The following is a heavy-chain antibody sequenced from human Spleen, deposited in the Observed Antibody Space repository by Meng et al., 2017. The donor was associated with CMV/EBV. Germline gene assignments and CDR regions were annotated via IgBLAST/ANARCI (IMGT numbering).Heavy chain of an antibody. J-gene: IGHJ4*02. CDR1: GGSFSGYY. Sequence: GSLRLSCAVYGGSFSGYYWTWIRQPPGKGLGWIGEINHSGSTNYNPSLKSRVTISIDSSKNQFSLKLSSVTAADTAVYYCASAGSGGFYTWGQGTLVTVSS. CDR2: INHSGST. V-gene: IGHV4-34*01. D-gene: IGHD2-15*01. CDR3: ASAGSGGFYT.